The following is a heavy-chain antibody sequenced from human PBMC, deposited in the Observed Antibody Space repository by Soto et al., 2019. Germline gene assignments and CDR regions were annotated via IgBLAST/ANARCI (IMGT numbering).Heavy chain of an antibody. J-gene: IGHJ4*02. CDR3: ARTWARGGVIDY. CDR2: IYYSGST. CDR1: GGSISSYY. V-gene: IGHV4-59*01. D-gene: IGHD3-16*01. Sequence: QVQLQESGPGLVKPSETLSLTCTVSGGSISSYYWSWIRQPPGKGLEWIGYIYYSGSTNYNPSLKSLVTISVDTSKNQFSLKRSSVTAADMAVYYCARTWARGGVIDYWGQGTLVTVSS.